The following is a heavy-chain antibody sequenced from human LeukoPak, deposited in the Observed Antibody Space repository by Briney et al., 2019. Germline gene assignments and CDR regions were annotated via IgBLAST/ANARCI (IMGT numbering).Heavy chain of an antibody. CDR3: VRVRVATMGPPDY. Sequence: GRSLRLSRAASGFTFSSFGMHWVRQAPGKGLEWVAVIWYDGSNKKYVESVKGRFTISRDNSKNTLYLQMNSLRAEDTAVYYCVRVRVATMGPPDYWGQGTLVTVSS. J-gene: IGHJ4*02. CDR1: GFTFSSFG. V-gene: IGHV3-33*01. CDR2: IWYDGSNK. D-gene: IGHD5-12*01.